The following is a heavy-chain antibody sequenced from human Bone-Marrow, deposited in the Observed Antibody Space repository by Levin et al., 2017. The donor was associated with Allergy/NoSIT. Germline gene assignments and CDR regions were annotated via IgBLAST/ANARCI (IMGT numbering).Heavy chain of an antibody. CDR3: AKVREYQLLFEGFWFDP. CDR2: ISGSGGST. Sequence: PGGSLRLSCAASGFTFSSYAMSWVRQAPGKGLEWVSAISGSGGSTYYADSVKGRFTISRDNSKNTLYLQMNSLRAEDTAVYYCAKVREYQLLFEGFWFDPWGQGTLVTVSS. V-gene: IGHV3-23*01. D-gene: IGHD2-2*01. CDR1: GFTFSSYA. J-gene: IGHJ5*02.